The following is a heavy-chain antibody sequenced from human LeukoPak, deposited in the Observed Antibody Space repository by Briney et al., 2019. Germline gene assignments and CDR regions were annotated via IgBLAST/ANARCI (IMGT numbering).Heavy chain of an antibody. CDR3: AKDRSYCGGDCYPWLDY. CDR1: GFTFSSYA. CDR2: ISYDGSNK. D-gene: IGHD2-21*02. J-gene: IGHJ4*02. Sequence: GGSLRLSCAASGFTFSSYAMHWVRQAPGKGLEWVAVISYDGSNKYYADSVKGRFTISRDNSKNTLYLQMNSLRAEDTAVYYCAKDRSYCGGDCYPWLDYWGQGTLVTVSS. V-gene: IGHV3-30*04.